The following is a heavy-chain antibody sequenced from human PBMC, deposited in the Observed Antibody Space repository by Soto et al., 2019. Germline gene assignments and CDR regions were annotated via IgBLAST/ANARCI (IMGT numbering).Heavy chain of an antibody. V-gene: IGHV3-23*01. D-gene: IGHD5-18*01. Sequence: PGGSLRLSCAASGFTFSRYAMSWVRQAPGKGLEWVSAISGSGGSTYYADSVKGRFTISRDNSKNTLYLQMNSLRAEDTAVYYCAKEIGYSYGYDYYYYYMDVWGKGTTVTVSS. CDR2: ISGSGGST. J-gene: IGHJ6*03. CDR1: GFTFSRYA. CDR3: AKEIGYSYGYDYYYYYMDV.